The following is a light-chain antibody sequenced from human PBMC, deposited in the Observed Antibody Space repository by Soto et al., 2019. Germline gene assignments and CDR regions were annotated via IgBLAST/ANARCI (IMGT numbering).Light chain of an antibody. J-gene: IGKJ1*01. Sequence: IQMTQSPSSLSASVGDRVTITCRASQAIRNDLGWYQQKPGKAPKLLIYAASTLQSGVPSRFSGSGSGIHFTLTIRSLQPEDFATYYCLQDYNFPRTFGQGTKVEIK. CDR3: LQDYNFPRT. CDR1: QAIRND. V-gene: IGKV1-6*01. CDR2: AAS.